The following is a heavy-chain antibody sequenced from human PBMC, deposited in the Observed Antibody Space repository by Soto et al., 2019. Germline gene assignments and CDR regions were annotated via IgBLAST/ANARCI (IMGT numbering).Heavy chain of an antibody. CDR2: IWYDGSTK. V-gene: IGHV3-33*06. D-gene: IGHD2-21*01. J-gene: IGHJ4*02. CDR1: GFTFSSYG. Sequence: PGGSLRLSCAASGFTFSSYGMSWVRQAPGKGLEWVADIWYDGSTKYYADSVKGRFTISSDTSKHTPHLQMTSMRAEDTAVYYCAKDLGSDGYFHYYMDDWGQGTLVTVSS. CDR3: AKDLGSDGYFHYYMDD.